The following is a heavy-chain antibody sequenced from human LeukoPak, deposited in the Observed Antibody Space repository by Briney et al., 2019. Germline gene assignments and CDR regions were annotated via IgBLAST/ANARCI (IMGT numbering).Heavy chain of an antibody. J-gene: IGHJ6*03. V-gene: IGHV3-64*02. Sequence: PGGSLRLSCAASGFTFSDYTIHWVRQAPGKRLQSVSAITSNGAYTHYADSVKGRFTISRDNSRNAVFLQMGGLRIEGMAVYYCARVKMGATVSDYYYYYMDVWGTGTTVTVSS. CDR3: ARVKMGATVSDYYYYYMDV. CDR1: GFTFSDYT. CDR2: ITSNGAYT. D-gene: IGHD1-26*01.